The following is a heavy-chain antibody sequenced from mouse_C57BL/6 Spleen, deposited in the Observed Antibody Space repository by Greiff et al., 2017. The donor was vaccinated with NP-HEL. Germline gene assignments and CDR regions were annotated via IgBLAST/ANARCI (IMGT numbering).Heavy chain of an antibody. V-gene: IGHV1-15*01. Sequence: QVQLQQSGAELVRPGASVTLSCKASGYTFTDYEMHWVKQTPVHGLEWIGAIDPETGGTAYNQKFKGKAILTADKSSSTAYMELRSLTSEDSAVYYCTRESSNYVNYAMDYWGQGTSVTVSS. CDR2: IDPETGGT. J-gene: IGHJ4*01. CDR3: TRESSNYVNYAMDY. CDR1: GYTFTDYE. D-gene: IGHD2-5*01.